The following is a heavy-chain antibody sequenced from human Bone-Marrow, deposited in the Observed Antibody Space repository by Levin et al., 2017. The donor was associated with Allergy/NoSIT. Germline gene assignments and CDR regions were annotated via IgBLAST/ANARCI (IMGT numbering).Heavy chain of an antibody. Sequence: QAGGSLRLSCGASGFMFSECGMHWVRQAPGKGLEWLAVISYDGSKRYYADSVKGRFTISRDNSKNTMYVQMNSLRGEDTAVYYCTKAAHGYNWNEGAPDYWGQGVLVIVSS. CDR1: GFMFSECG. D-gene: IGHD1-20*01. CDR2: ISYDGSKR. CDR3: TKAAHGYNWNEGAPDY. V-gene: IGHV3-30*18. J-gene: IGHJ4*02.